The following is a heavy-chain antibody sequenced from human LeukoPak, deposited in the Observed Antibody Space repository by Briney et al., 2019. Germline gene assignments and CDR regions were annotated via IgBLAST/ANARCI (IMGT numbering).Heavy chain of an antibody. V-gene: IGHV4-39*01. J-gene: IGHJ4*02. CDR1: GGSISSSSYY. Sequence: SETLSLTCTVSGGSISSSSYYWGWIRQPPGKGLEWIGSIYYSGSTYYNPSLKSRVTISVDTSKNQFSLKLSSATAADTAVYYCARHRTSLGYCSSTSCYYFDYWGQGTLVTVSS. CDR2: IYYSGST. D-gene: IGHD2-2*01. CDR3: ARHRTSLGYCSSTSCYYFDY.